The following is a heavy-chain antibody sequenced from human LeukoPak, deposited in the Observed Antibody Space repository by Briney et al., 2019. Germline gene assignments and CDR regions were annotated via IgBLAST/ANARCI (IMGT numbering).Heavy chain of an antibody. CDR2: IKQDGSEK. V-gene: IGHV3-7*01. CDR1: GFSFSRYW. D-gene: IGHD1-14*01. J-gene: IGHJ6*03. CDR3: ARIDADGNYYYIDV. Sequence: GGSLRLSCAASGFSFSRYWMSWVRQAPGKGLEWLANIKQDGSEKYYVDSVKGRFTISRDNAKNSLYLQMNSLRAEDTAVFYCARIDADGNYYYIDVWGKGTTVTVSS.